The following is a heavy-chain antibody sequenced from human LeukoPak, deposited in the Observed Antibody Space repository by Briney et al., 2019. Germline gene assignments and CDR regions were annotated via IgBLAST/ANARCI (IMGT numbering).Heavy chain of an antibody. CDR3: ARTGYHYGSGSHYALDI. Sequence: GESLEISCQASGYTFSNQWIGWVRQMPGKGLEWMGIIYPGDSDTRYSPSFQGQVTISVDKSITTAYLEWSSLKASDTAMYYCARTGYHYGSGSHYALDIWGQGTMVTVSS. J-gene: IGHJ3*02. CDR1: GYTFSNQW. V-gene: IGHV5-51*01. CDR2: IYPGDSDT. D-gene: IGHD3-10*01.